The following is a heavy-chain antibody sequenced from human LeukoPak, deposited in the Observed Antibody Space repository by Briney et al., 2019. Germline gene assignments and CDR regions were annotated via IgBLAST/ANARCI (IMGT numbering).Heavy chain of an antibody. Sequence: ASVKISCKASGYTFSNYGISWVRQAPGQGLEWMGWISAHNGNRIYAQKLQGRVSMTTDTSTSTAYMELWSLGSDDSAVYYCARDEHGGNSFPWFYYYFMDVWGKGTTVTVSS. CDR1: GYTFSNYG. V-gene: IGHV1-18*01. D-gene: IGHD4-23*01. J-gene: IGHJ6*03. CDR2: ISAHNGNR. CDR3: ARDEHGGNSFPWFYYYFMDV.